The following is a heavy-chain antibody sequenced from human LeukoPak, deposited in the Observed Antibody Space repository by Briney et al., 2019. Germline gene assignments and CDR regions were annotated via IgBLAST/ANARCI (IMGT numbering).Heavy chain of an antibody. D-gene: IGHD3-10*01. J-gene: IGHJ4*02. CDR3: ARRGVRGVLDY. CDR1: GGSISSGGYY. CDR2: IYYSGST. V-gene: IGHV4-31*03. Sequence: SETLSLTCTVSGGSISSGGYYWSWIRQHPGKGLEWIGYIYYSGSTYYNPSLKSRVTISVDTSKNQFSPKLSSVTAADTAVYYCARRGVRGVLDYWGQGTLVTVSS.